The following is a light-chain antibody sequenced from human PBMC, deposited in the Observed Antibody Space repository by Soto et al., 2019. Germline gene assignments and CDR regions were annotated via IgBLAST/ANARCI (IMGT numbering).Light chain of an antibody. V-gene: IGKV3-15*01. CDR3: XXXNNXPPRAWT. Sequence: EIVMTQSPATLSVSPGERATLSCRASQSVSSNLAWYQQKPGQAPRLLIYGASTRATGIPARFSGSGSGTEFTLTISSLQSEDFAXXYCXXXNNXPPRAWTFGQGTKVEIK. CDR2: GAS. J-gene: IGKJ1*01. CDR1: QSVSSN.